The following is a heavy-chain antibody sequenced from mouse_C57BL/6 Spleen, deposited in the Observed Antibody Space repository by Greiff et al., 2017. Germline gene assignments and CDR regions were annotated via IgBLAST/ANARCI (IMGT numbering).Heavy chain of an antibody. D-gene: IGHD2-3*01. Sequence: VQLQQPGAELVRPGSSVKLSCKASGYTFTSFWMHWVKQRPIQGLEWIGNIDPSDSETHYNQKFKDKATLTVDKSSSTAYMQLSSLTSEDSAVYYCARTVPHDVYFAYWGQGTLVTVSA. V-gene: IGHV1-52*01. CDR2: IDPSDSET. CDR1: GYTFTSFW. J-gene: IGHJ3*01. CDR3: ARTVPHDVYFAY.